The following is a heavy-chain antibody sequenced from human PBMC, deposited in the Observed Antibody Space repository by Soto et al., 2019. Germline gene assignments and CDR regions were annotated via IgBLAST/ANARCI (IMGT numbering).Heavy chain of an antibody. V-gene: IGHV3-48*02. CDR2: ISISGTTI. J-gene: IGHJ5*02. Sequence: GGSLRLSCAASGLTFRSYSMNWVRQAPGKGLEWVSYISISGTTIYYADSVKGRFTISRDDAKSSLYLQMNSLRDEDTSVYYCARDNGIAGSFDPWGQGTLVTVSS. D-gene: IGHD6-13*01. CDR1: GLTFRSYS. CDR3: ARDNGIAGSFDP.